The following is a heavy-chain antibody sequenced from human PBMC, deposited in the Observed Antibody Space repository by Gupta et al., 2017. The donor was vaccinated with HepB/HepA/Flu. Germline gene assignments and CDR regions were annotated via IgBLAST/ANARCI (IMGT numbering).Heavy chain of an antibody. J-gene: IGHJ5*02. CDR2: IYWDDDK. CDR1: GFSLSTSGVG. V-gene: IGHV2-5*02. Sequence: QITLKESGPTLVKPTQTLTLTCTFSGFSLSTSGVGVGWIRQPPGKALEWLALIYWDDDKRYSPSLKSRLTITKDTSKNQVVLTMTNMDPVDTATYYCAHSQSIAAAGTNNWFDPWGQGTLVTVSS. D-gene: IGHD6-13*01. CDR3: AHSQSIAAAGTNNWFDP.